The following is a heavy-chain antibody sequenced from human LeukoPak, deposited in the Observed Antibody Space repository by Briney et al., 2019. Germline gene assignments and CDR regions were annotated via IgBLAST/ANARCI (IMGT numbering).Heavy chain of an antibody. Sequence: SETLSLTCTVSGGSISSYYWSWIRQPAGKGLEWIGRIYTSGSTNYNPSLKSRVTMSVDTSKNQFSLKLSSVTAADTAVYYCARGPQDYYGSGSYYEDYWGQGTLVTVSS. D-gene: IGHD3-10*01. CDR1: GGSISSYY. V-gene: IGHV4-4*07. J-gene: IGHJ4*02. CDR2: IYTSGST. CDR3: ARGPQDYYGSGSYYEDY.